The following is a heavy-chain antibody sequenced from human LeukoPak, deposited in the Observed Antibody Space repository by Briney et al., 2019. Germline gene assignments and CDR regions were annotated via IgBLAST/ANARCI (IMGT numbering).Heavy chain of an antibody. V-gene: IGHV3-23*01. CDR3: AKANPSGSYPDY. Sequence: PGGSLRLSCAASGFTFSSYAVSWVRQAPGKGLEWVSAISGSGGSTYYADSVKGRFTIFRDNSKNTLYLQMNSLRAEDTAVYYCAKANPSGSYPDYWGQGTLVTVSS. CDR1: GFTFSSYA. J-gene: IGHJ4*02. D-gene: IGHD1-26*01. CDR2: ISGSGGST.